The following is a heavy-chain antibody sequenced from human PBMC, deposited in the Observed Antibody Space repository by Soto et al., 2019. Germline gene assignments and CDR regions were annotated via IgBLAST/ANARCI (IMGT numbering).Heavy chain of an antibody. V-gene: IGHV4-30-2*01. CDR2: IYHSGST. J-gene: IGHJ4*02. D-gene: IGHD5-12*01. CDR1: GGSISSGGYS. Sequence: SETLSLTCAVSGGSISSGGYSWSWIRQPPGKGLEWIGYIYHSGSTYYNPSLKSRVTISVDRSKNQFSLKLSSVTAADTAVYYCARAATRRGYSGYEAGYYFDYWGQGTLVTVSS. CDR3: ARAATRRGYSGYEAGYYFDY.